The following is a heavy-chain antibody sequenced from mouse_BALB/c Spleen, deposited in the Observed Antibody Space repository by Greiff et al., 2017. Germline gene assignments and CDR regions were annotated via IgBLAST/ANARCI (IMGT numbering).Heavy chain of an antibody. CDR1: GYAFTSYN. D-gene: IGHD1-2*01. Sequence: VQLKQSGPELVKPGASVKVSCKASGYAFTSYNMYWVKQSHGKSLEWIGYIDPYNGGTSYNQKFKGKATLTVDKSSSTAYMHLNSLTSEDSAVYYCARGEFITTATGAMDYWGQGTSVTVSS. V-gene: IGHV1S135*01. J-gene: IGHJ4*01. CDR3: ARGEFITTATGAMDY. CDR2: IDPYNGGT.